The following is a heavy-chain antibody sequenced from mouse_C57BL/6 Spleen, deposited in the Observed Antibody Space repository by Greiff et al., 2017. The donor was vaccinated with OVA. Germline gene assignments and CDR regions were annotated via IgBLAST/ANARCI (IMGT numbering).Heavy chain of an antibody. CDR3: ARYYDYDRSFAY. D-gene: IGHD2-4*01. Sequence: EVQLVESGGGLVKPGGSLKLSCAASGFTFSDYGMHWVRQAPEKGLEWVAYISSGSSSIYYADTVKGRFTISRDNAKNTLFLQMTSLRSEDTAMYCCARYYDYDRSFAYWGQGTLVTVSA. V-gene: IGHV5-17*01. CDR2: ISSGSSSI. CDR1: GFTFSDYG. J-gene: IGHJ3*01.